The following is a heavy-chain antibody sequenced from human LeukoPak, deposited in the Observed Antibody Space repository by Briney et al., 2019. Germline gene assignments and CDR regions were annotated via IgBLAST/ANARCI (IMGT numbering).Heavy chain of an antibody. J-gene: IGHJ4*02. Sequence: ASVKVSCKASGYTFTGYYMRWVRQAPGQGLEWMGWINPNSGGTNYAQKFQGRVTMTRDTSISTAYMELSRLRSDDTAVYYCARDGISSSWYGIDYWGQGTLVTVSS. CDR3: ARDGISSSWYGIDY. V-gene: IGHV1-2*02. CDR2: INPNSGGT. CDR1: GYTFTGYY. D-gene: IGHD6-13*01.